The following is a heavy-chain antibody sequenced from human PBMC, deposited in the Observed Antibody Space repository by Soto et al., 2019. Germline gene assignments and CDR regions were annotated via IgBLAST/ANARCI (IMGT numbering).Heavy chain of an antibody. D-gene: IGHD1-1*01. CDR1: GFTFNSYW. V-gene: IGHV3-7*01. Sequence: PGGSLRLSCTASGFTFNSYWMSWVRQAPWKGLEWVANIKEDGSETHYVDSVQGRFTISRDNAKNSLYLQMHSLRAEDTAVYYCARRGNEFDTWGQGTLVTVSS. CDR2: IKEDGSET. J-gene: IGHJ5*02. CDR3: ARRGNEFDT.